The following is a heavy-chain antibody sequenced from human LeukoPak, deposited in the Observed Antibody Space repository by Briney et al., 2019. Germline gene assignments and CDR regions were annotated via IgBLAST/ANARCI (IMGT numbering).Heavy chain of an antibody. D-gene: IGHD3-22*01. CDR3: ARVPVITPMDV. Sequence: ASVKVSCKASGYTFTGYYMHWVRQAPGQGLEWMGWINPNSGNTGYAQKFQGRVTMTRNTSISTAYMELSSLRSGDTAVYYCARVPVITPMDVWGQGTTVTVSS. CDR1: GYTFTGYY. V-gene: IGHV1-8*02. J-gene: IGHJ6*02. CDR2: INPNSGNT.